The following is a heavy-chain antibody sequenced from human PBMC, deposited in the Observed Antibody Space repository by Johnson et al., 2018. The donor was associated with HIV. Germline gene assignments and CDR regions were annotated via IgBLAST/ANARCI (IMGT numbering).Heavy chain of an antibody. J-gene: IGHJ3*02. CDR3: AKGAPSGYRAFDI. D-gene: IGHD5-18*01. V-gene: IGHV3-66*02. CDR1: GFTVSSNY. CDR2: SWNSGNI. Sequence: VQLVESGGGVVQPGRSLRLSCAASGFTVSSNYMSWVRQAPGKGLEWVSGISWNSGNIGYADSVKGRFTISRDNSKNTLYLQMNSLRPEDTAVYYCAKGAPSGYRAFDIWGQGTRVTVSS.